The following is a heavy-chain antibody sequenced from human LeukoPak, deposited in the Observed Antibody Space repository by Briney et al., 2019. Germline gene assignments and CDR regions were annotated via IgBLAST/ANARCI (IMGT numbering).Heavy chain of an antibody. Sequence: SETLSLTCTVSAGSISSYYWTWIRQPPGKGLEWIGCIYYSGSTNYNPSLKSRVAISLDTSKNQFSLKLSSVTAADTAIYYCARGRPDFWTNFYTYFLDSWGQGTLVTVSS. CDR2: IYYSGST. CDR1: AGSISSYY. J-gene: IGHJ4*02. CDR3: ARGRPDFWTNFYTYFLDS. D-gene: IGHD3/OR15-3a*01. V-gene: IGHV4-59*01.